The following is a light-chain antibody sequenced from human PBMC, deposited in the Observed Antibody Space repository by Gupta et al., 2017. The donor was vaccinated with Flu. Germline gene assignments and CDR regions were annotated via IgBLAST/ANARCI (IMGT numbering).Light chain of an antibody. CDR3: QQSYNRPLT. V-gene: IGKV1-39*01. Sequence: VHTGTITIRAKQRNASWGKWYQQKPGQTPRLLIYDGSNRPTGVPSRFSGSGSGTEFTLTISSLDPEDFAAYYCQQSYNRPLTFGGGTKVEIK. CDR1: QRNASW. CDR2: DGS. J-gene: IGKJ4*01.